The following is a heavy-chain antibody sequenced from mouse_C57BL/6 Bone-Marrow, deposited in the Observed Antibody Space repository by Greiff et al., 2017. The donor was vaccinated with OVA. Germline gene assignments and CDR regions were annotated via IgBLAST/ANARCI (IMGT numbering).Heavy chain of an antibody. CDR2: IYPGSGST. CDR1: GYTFTSYW. CDR3: ARSYYGSSYDYVDY. Sequence: QVQLQQPGAELVKPGASVKMSCKASGYTFTSYWITWVKQRPGQGLEWLGDIYPGSGSTNYNEKFTSKATLTVDTSSSTAYMQLSSLTSEDSAVYYCARSYYGSSYDYVDYWGQGTTLTVSS. D-gene: IGHD1-1*01. V-gene: IGHV1-55*01. J-gene: IGHJ2*01.